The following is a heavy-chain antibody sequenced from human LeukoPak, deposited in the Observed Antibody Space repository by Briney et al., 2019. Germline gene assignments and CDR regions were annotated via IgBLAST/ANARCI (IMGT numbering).Heavy chain of an antibody. CDR2: ISKNSGSI. V-gene: IGHV3-9*01. Sequence: QTGGSLRLSCAASGFTFDDYAMHWVRQVPGKGLEWVSGISKNSGSIGYADSVKGRFSISRDNAKNSLYLQMNSLKAEDTAEYYCARDRYGGRLESDYWGQGTLVTVSS. CDR3: ARDRYGGRLESDY. J-gene: IGHJ4*02. D-gene: IGHD1-26*01. CDR1: GFTFDDYA.